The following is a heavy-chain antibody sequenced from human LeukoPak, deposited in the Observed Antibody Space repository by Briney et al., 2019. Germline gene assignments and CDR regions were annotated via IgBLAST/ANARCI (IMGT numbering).Heavy chain of an antibody. J-gene: IGHJ6*02. Sequence: GGSLRLSCAASGFTFSSYAMSWVRQAPGKGLEWVSAISGSGGSTYYADSVKGRFTISRDNSKNTLYLQMNSLRAEDTAVYYCAKDLRYSSSWYSDYYYYGMDVWGQGTTVTVSS. CDR2: ISGSGGST. V-gene: IGHV3-23*01. CDR3: AKDLRYSSSWYSDYYYYGMDV. D-gene: IGHD6-13*01. CDR1: GFTFSSYA.